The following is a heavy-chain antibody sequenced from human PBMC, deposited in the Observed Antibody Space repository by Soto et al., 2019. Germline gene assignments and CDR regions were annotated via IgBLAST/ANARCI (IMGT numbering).Heavy chain of an antibody. CDR3: AKGGTAGYDFWSNPRGDWPDS. V-gene: IGHV1-8*01. J-gene: IGHJ5*01. Sequence: QVQLLQSGAEVKRPGDSVTVSCKASGYIFTDYDVSWVRQAAGQGLEWMGWMSPATGRTKTSYLPQFEDRISMTWDTSLSTAYLEVRSLTSDDTAVYYCAKGGTAGYDFWSNPRGDWPDSWGQGTLVIVSS. D-gene: IGHD3-3*01. CDR1: GYIFTDYD. CDR2: MSPATGRTKT.